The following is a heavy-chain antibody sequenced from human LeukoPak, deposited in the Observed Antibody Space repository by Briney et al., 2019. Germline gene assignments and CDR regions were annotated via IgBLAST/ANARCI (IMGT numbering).Heavy chain of an antibody. Sequence: ASVKVSCKASGYTFTGYYMHWVRQAPGQGLEWMGWINPNSGGTNYAQKFQGRVTMTRDTSISTAYMELSRLRSDDTAVYYCARDGLRFLEWLLPCWFDPWGQGTLVTVSS. D-gene: IGHD3-3*01. CDR1: GYTFTGYY. V-gene: IGHV1-2*02. J-gene: IGHJ5*02. CDR2: INPNSGGT. CDR3: ARDGLRFLEWLLPCWFDP.